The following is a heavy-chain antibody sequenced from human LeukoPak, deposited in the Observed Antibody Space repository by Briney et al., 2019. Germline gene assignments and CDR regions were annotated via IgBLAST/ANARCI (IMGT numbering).Heavy chain of an antibody. CDR1: GYTFTSYG. V-gene: IGHV1-18*01. D-gene: IGHD1-26*01. J-gene: IGHJ6*02. Sequence: ASVKVSCKASGYTFTSYGISWVRQAPGQGLEWMGWISAYNGNTKYAQRFQGRVTMTTDTSTSTAHMELRSLISEDTAVYFCARGIVGATALMDAWGQGNTVTVSS. CDR3: ARGIVGATALMDA. CDR2: ISAYNGNT.